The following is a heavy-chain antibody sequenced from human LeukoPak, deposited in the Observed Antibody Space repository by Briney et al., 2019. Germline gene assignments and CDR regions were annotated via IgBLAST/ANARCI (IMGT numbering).Heavy chain of an antibody. J-gene: IGHJ4*02. CDR3: ARDGHGGYYDSSGYSDY. CDR1: GYTFTSYG. Sequence: ASVKVSCKASGYTFTSYGISWVRQAPGQGLEWMGRIIPILGIANYAQKFQGRVTIAADKSTSTAYMELSSLRSEDTAVYYCARDGHGGYYDSSGYSDYWGQGTLVTVSS. V-gene: IGHV1-69*04. CDR2: IIPILGIA. D-gene: IGHD3-22*01.